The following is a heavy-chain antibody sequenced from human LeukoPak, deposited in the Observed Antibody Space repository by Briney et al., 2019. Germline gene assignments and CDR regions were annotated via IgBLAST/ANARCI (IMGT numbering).Heavy chain of an antibody. D-gene: IGHD3-22*01. CDR2: IYPGDSDT. CDR3: ARRLGRYGSSGYLRYNWFDP. Sequence: GESLKISCKGSGYSFTSYWIGWVRQMPGKGLEWMGIIYPGDSDTRYSPSFQGQVTISADKSISTAYLQWSSLKASDTAMYYCARRLGRYGSSGYLRYNWFDPWGQGTLVTVSS. CDR1: GYSFTSYW. J-gene: IGHJ5*02. V-gene: IGHV5-51*01.